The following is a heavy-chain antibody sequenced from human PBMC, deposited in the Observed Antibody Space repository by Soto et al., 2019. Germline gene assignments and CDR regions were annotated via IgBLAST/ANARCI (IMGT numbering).Heavy chain of an antibody. D-gene: IGHD2-21*02. Sequence: QVQLQQWGAGLLKPSETLSLTCAVYGGSFSGYYWSWIRQPPGKGLEWIGEINHSGSTNYNPSLKSRVTISVDTSKNQFSLKLHSVTAADAAVYYCARRHIVVVTARGGPDYWGQGTLVTVSS. V-gene: IGHV4-34*01. J-gene: IGHJ4*02. CDR2: INHSGST. CDR1: GGSFSGYY. CDR3: ARRHIVVVTARGGPDY.